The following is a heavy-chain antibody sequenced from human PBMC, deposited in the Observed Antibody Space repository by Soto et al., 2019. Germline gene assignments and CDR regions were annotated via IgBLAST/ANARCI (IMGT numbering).Heavy chain of an antibody. V-gene: IGHV3-21*01. CDR2: ISSSSSYI. J-gene: IGHJ4*02. CDR3: AKGLFPSIVVVTAILN. Sequence: RGSLLLSCVSSGFTFSIYIMNWVRQAPGKGLEWVSSISSSSSYIYYADSVKGRFTISRDNAKNSLYLQMNSLRAEDTAVYYCAKGLFPSIVVVTAILNWGQGTMVTVSS. D-gene: IGHD2-21*02. CDR1: GFTFSIYI.